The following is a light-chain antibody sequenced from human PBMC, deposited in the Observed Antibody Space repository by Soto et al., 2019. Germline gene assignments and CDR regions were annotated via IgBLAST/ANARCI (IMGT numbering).Light chain of an antibody. CDR2: LGS. CDR3: MQALQTGFT. CDR1: QSLLHNNGYNY. Sequence: DIVMTQSPLSLPVTPGEPASISCRSSQSLLHNNGYNYLDWYLQKPGQSPQLLIYLGSNRASGVADRFSGSGSGTDFTLKISRVEAEDVGVYYCMQALQTGFTFCPGTKVDIK. J-gene: IGKJ3*01. V-gene: IGKV2-28*01.